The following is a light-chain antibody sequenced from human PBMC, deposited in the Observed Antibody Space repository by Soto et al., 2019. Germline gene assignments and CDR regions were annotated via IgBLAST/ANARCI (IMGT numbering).Light chain of an antibody. Sequence: IPLTQSPSSLSASVGARVTITCPASQGISSFLAWYQQKPGKAPNLLIYGASTLQNGVPSRFSGSGSGTDFTLTIGSLQPEDFATYYCQHLNTFPMSFGPGTKVYIK. CDR3: QHLNTFPMS. CDR1: QGISSF. CDR2: GAS. V-gene: IGKV1-9*01. J-gene: IGKJ3*01.